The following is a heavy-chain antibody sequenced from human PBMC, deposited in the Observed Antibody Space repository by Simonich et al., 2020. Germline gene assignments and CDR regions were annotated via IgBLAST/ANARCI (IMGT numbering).Heavy chain of an antibody. D-gene: IGHD1-1*01. Sequence: QVQLVQSGAEVKKPGASVKVSCKASGYHFTGYYMHWVRQAPGQGLEWMRWINPNRDGTNYSKKFQGRVTMARDTSSSTAYMELSRLRSDDTAVYYCASSKRGYNWNDFDYWGQGTLVTVSS. J-gene: IGHJ4*02. CDR3: ASSKRGYNWNDFDY. CDR2: INPNRDGT. CDR1: GYHFTGYY. V-gene: IGHV1-2*02.